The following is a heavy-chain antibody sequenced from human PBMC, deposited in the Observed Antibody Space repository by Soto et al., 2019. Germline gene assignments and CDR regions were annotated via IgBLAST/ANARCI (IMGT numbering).Heavy chain of an antibody. D-gene: IGHD1-26*01. CDR2: VSGSGTST. V-gene: IGHV3-23*01. CDR3: AKDHPYSGNYWSADFDH. Sequence: EVQLLESGGDLVQPGGSLTLSCAASGFTFSSYAMSWVRQAPGKGLEWVSAVSGSGTSTYYADSVKGRFIIARDNSKSTLELQMSRLADHDTAVYYCAKDHPYSGNYWSADFDHLGQGALVTVPS. J-gene: IGHJ4*02. CDR1: GFTFSSYA.